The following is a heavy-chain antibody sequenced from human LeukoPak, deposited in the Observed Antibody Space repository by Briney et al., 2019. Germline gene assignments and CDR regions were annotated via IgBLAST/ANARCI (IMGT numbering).Heavy chain of an antibody. Sequence: GGSLRLSCAASGFTFSSYWMSWVRQAPGKGLEWVANIKQDGREKYYVDSVKGRFTISRDNAKNSLYLQMNSLRAEDTAVYYCASDAVQLPIDYWGQGTLVTVSS. V-gene: IGHV3-7*01. CDR2: IKQDGREK. CDR3: ASDAVQLPIDY. J-gene: IGHJ4*02. CDR1: GFTFSSYW. D-gene: IGHD5-24*01.